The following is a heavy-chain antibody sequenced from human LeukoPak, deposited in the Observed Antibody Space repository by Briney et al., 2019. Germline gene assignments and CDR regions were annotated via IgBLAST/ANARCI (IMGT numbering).Heavy chain of an antibody. J-gene: IGHJ4*02. V-gene: IGHV3-74*01. CDR2: IKTDGSNV. D-gene: IGHD2-8*01. Sequence: GGSLRLSCTASGFTFSSYWMHWVRQAPGNGLVWVAHIKTDGSNVSYADSVKGRFTISRDNAKTTLYLQMNSLRAEDTAVYFCARAGFYNGLDYWGQGTPVT. CDR3: ARAGFYNGLDY. CDR1: GFTFSSYW.